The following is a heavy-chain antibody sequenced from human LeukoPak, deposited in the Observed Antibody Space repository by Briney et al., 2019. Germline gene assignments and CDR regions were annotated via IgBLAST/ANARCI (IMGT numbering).Heavy chain of an antibody. CDR2: INPNSGGT. CDR1: GYTFTGYY. D-gene: IGHD6-13*01. V-gene: IGHV1-2*02. Sequence: ASVKVSCKASGYTFTGYYMHWVRQAPGQGLEWMGWINPNSGGTNYAQKFQGRVTMTRDTSISTAYMELSRLRSDDTAVYYCARDTYSSSSNWFDPWGQRTLVTVSS. CDR3: ARDTYSSSSNWFDP. J-gene: IGHJ5*02.